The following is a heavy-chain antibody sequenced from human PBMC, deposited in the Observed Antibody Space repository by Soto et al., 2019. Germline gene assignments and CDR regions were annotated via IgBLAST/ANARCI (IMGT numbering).Heavy chain of an antibody. D-gene: IGHD2-2*01. V-gene: IGHV4-39*02. J-gene: IGHJ5*02. CDR3: ARLVVVAPVANA. CDR1: GGSISYNSYY. Sequence: QLKLQESGPGLVKPSETLSLTCSVSGGSISYNSYYWGWIRQPPGKGLEWVGGIFYTGTTYYSPSLKDRVTISVDTSKNSFSLNLTAVTAADTAVYFCARLVVVAPVANAWGQGTLVTVSA. CDR2: IFYTGTT.